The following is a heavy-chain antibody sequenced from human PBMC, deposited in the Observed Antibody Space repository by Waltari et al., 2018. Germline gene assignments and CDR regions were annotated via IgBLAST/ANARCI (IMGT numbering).Heavy chain of an antibody. CDR1: GGSISRSAYY. V-gene: IGHV4-39*02. D-gene: IGHD2-15*01. Sequence: QLQLQESGPGLVKSSETLSLTCTVSGGSISRSAYYWVWLRQPPGKELEWIGSIYPGGDTYYHSSLESRVRLSVERSSTRFSMRLRSVTAADTAVYYCARRGDWLPLDAFDIWGQGTVVTVSS. CDR2: IYPGGDT. J-gene: IGHJ3*02. CDR3: ARRGDWLPLDAFDI.